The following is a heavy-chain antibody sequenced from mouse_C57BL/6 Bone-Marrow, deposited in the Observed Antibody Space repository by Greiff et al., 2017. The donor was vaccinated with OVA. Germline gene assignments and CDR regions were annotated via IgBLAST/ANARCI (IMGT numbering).Heavy chain of an antibody. Sequence: EVMLVESGGGLVQPGGSLKLSCAASGFTFSDYYMYWVRQTPEKRLEWVAYISNGGGSTYYPDTVKGRFTISRDNAKNTLYLQMSRLKSEDTAMYYCARGYYGNYWYFDVWGTGTTVTVSS. J-gene: IGHJ1*03. D-gene: IGHD2-1*01. CDR2: ISNGGGST. CDR3: ARGYYGNYWYFDV. CDR1: GFTFSDYY. V-gene: IGHV5-12*01.